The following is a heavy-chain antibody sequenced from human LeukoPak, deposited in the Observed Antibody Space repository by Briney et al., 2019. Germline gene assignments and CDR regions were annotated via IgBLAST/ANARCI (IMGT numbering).Heavy chain of an antibody. D-gene: IGHD3-9*01. V-gene: IGHV1-2*02. CDR3: TPSLYDILTGSDY. CDR1: GYTFSGYY. Sequence: ASVKVSCKASGYTFSGYYMHWVRQAPGQGLEWMGWINPNSGGTKYAQKFQGRVTMTRDTSISTAYMELSRLRSDDTAVYYCTPSLYDILTGSDYWGQGTLVTVSS. CDR2: INPNSGGT. J-gene: IGHJ4*02.